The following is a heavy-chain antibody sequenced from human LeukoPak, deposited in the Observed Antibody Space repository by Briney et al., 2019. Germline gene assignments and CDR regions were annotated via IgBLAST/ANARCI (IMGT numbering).Heavy chain of an antibody. V-gene: IGHV3-74*01. CDR2: LNSDGSST. Sequence: GVSLRLSCAVSGFTFNSYWMHWVRQTPGKGLVWVSRLNSDGSSTSYADSVRGRFTISRDNAKNTLYLQMNSLRDEDMAVYYCGRAPSAAGTIDYWGQGTLVTVSS. D-gene: IGHD6-13*01. CDR1: GFTFNSYW. J-gene: IGHJ4*02. CDR3: GRAPSAAGTIDY.